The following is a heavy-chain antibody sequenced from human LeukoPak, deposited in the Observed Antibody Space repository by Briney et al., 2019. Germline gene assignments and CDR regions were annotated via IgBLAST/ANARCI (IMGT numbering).Heavy chain of an antibody. Sequence: GGSLRLSCAASGFTFSDYYMSWIRQAPGKGLEWVSYISSSGSTIYYADSVKGRFTISRDNAKNSLYLQMNSLRAEDTAVYYCASSILTGYSFAFDYWGQGTLVTVSS. CDR3: ASSILTGYSFAFDY. J-gene: IGHJ4*02. CDR2: ISSSGSTI. V-gene: IGHV3-11*01. D-gene: IGHD3-9*01. CDR1: GFTFSDYY.